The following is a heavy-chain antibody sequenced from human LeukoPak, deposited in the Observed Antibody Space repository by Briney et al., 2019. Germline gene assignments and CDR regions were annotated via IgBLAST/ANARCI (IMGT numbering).Heavy chain of an antibody. D-gene: IGHD6-13*01. J-gene: IGHJ5*02. V-gene: IGHV3-48*03. Sequence: GGSLRLSCAASGFTFSSYQMNWVRHAPGKGLEGVSYITSSDSTIYYADSVKVRFTISRDNDKKSLYLQMSSLRAEETAVYYCARGEAAAGTNWFDPWGQGTLVTVSS. CDR3: ARGEAAAGTNWFDP. CDR1: GFTFSSYQ. CDR2: ITSSDSTI.